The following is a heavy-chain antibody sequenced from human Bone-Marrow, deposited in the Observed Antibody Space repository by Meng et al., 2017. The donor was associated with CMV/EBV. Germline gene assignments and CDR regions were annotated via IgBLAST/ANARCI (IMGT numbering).Heavy chain of an antibody. V-gene: IGHV3-7*04. CDR2: INQDQSQK. CDR3: ARVAAAGRGMDV. CDR1: GFTFSSYG. J-gene: IGHJ6*01. D-gene: IGHD6-13*01. Sequence: GGSLRLSCAASGFTFSSYGMTWVRQAPGKGLEWVANINQDQSQKNYVDSVRGRFTISRDNAKNSLFLQMNSLRGEDTAVYYCARVAAAGRGMDVWGQGTMVTVSS.